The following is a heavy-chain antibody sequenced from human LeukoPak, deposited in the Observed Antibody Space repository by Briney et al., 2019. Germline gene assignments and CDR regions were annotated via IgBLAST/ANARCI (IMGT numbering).Heavy chain of an antibody. V-gene: IGHV4-38-2*02. J-gene: IGHJ4*02. Sequence: SETLSLTCTVSGYSISSGYYWGWIRQPPGKGLEWIGSIYHSGSTYYNPSLKSRVTISLDTSKNQFSLKLSSVTAADTAVYYCISSGYLYRFDFWGQGTLVTVSS. CDR2: IYHSGST. D-gene: IGHD3-22*01. CDR3: ISSGYLYRFDF. CDR1: GYSISSGYY.